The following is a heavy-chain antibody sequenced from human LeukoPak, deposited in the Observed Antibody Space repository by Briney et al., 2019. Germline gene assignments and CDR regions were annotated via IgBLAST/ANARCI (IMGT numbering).Heavy chain of an antibody. V-gene: IGHV3-72*01. Sequence: PGGSLRLSCGASGFTLSDHYMDWVRQAPGKGLEWVGRTRNEPNSYTTEYAASVKGRFTISRDDSNNSLYLQMNSLKTEDTAVYYCARERDFYSDSSGYFDYWGQGTLVTVSS. CDR1: GFTLSDHY. CDR2: TRNEPNSYTT. D-gene: IGHD3-22*01. CDR3: ARERDFYSDSSGYFDY. J-gene: IGHJ4*02.